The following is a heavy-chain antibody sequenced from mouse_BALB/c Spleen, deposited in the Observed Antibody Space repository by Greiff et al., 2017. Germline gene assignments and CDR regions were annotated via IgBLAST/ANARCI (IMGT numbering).Heavy chain of an antibody. J-gene: IGHJ4*01. D-gene: IGHD2-2*01. CDR1: GFTFSSYA. Sequence: EVKLVDSGGGLVKPGGSLKLSCAASGFTFSSYAMSWVRQTPEKRLEWVASISSGGSTYYPDSVKGRFTISRDNARNILYLQMSSLRSEDTAMYYCARYGYDGVAMDYWGQGTSVTVSS. CDR2: ISSGGST. CDR3: ARYGYDGVAMDY. V-gene: IGHV5-6-5*01.